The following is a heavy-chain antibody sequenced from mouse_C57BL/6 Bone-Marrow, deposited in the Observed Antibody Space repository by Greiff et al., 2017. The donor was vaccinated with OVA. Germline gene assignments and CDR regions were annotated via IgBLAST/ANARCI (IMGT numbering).Heavy chain of an antibody. V-gene: IGHV14-4*01. CDR3: YSYGYDVGCCDY. CDR1: GFNIKDDY. CDR2: IDPENGDT. J-gene: IGHJ2*01. D-gene: IGHD2-2*01. Sequence: EVQLQQSGAELVRPGASVKLSCTASGFNIKDDYMHWVKQRPEQGLEWIGWIDPENGDTEYASKFQGKATITADTSSNTAYLQLRSLTSEDTAVYYCYSYGYDVGCCDYWGQGTTLTVSS.